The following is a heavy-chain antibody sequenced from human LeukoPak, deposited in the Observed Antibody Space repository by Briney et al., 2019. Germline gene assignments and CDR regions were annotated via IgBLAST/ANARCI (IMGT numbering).Heavy chain of an antibody. J-gene: IGHJ5*02. CDR3: ARHRAYGPGTYYTNNWFDP. V-gene: IGHV4-39*01. D-gene: IGHD3-10*01. CDR2: IYYSGST. CDR1: GGSISRSSFY. Sequence: PSETLSLTSTVSGGSISRSSFYWGWIRQPPGKGLEWIGSIYYSGSTYYNPALKSRVTVSVDTAKNQFSLKLSSVTAADTAVYYCARHRAYGPGTYYTNNWFDPWGQGTLVTVSS.